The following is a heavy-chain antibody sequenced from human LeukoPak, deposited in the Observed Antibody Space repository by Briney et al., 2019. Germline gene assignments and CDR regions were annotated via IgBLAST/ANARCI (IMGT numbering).Heavy chain of an antibody. CDR3: ANYDSSGSATFDY. CDR1: GFTFSSYT. Sequence: GGSLRLSCAASGFTFSSYTMSWVRQAQGKGLEWISAVGSGGTRYYADSVKGRFTISRDNSKNTLYLQMNSLRAEDTAVYYCANYDSSGSATFDYWGQGTLVTVSS. CDR2: VGSGGTR. V-gene: IGHV3-23*01. J-gene: IGHJ4*02. D-gene: IGHD3-22*01.